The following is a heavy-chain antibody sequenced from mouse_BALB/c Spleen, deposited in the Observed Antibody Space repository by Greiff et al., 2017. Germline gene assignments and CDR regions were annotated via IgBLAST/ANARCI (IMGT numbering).Heavy chain of an antibody. CDR1: GYSITSGYY. D-gene: IGHD1-1*01. CDR3: ARDGDYGSSYYAMDY. CDR2: ISYDGSN. Sequence: EVKLQESGPGLVKPSQSLSLTCSVTGYSITSGYYWNWIRQFPGNKLEWMGYISYDGSNNYNPSLKNRISITRDTSKNQFFLKLNSVTTEDTATYYCARDGDYGSSYYAMDYWGQGTSVTVSS. J-gene: IGHJ4*01. V-gene: IGHV3-6*02.